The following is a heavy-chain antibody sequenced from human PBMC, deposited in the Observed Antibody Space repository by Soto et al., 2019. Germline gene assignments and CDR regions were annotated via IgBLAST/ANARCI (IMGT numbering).Heavy chain of an antibody. CDR2: SRNKANRYST. J-gene: IGHJ4*02. V-gene: IGHV3-72*01. Sequence: GGSLRLSCAASGFTFNGHYMDWVRQAPGKGLEWVGRSRNKANRYSTEYAASVKGRFTISRDDSKNSLYLQMNSLKTEDTAVYYCVLEYMNPFDSWGLGTLVTVSS. CDR1: GFTFNGHY. D-gene: IGHD6-6*01. CDR3: VLEYMNPFDS.